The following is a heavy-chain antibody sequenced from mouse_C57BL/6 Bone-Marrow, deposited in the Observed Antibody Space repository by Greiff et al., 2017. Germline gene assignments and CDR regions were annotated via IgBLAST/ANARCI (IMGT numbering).Heavy chain of an antibody. V-gene: IGHV2-2*01. CDR3: ARGLPSVAY. J-gene: IGHJ3*01. CDR1: GFSFTSYG. D-gene: IGHD2-2*01. Sequence: QVQLKESGPGLVQPSQPLSITCTVSGFSFTSYGVHWVRQSPGKGLEWLGVIWSGGSTDYNAAFISRLSISKDNSKSQVFFKMNRLQAYDTAIYYGARGLPSVAYWGQGTLVTVSA. CDR2: IWSGGST.